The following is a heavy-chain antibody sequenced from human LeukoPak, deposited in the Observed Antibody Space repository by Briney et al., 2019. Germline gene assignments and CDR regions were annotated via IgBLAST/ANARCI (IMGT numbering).Heavy chain of an antibody. D-gene: IGHD6-19*01. J-gene: IGHJ4*02. Sequence: PGRSLRLSCAASGFIFSSYAMSWVRQAPGKGLEWVSTISGSGGSTYYADSVKGRFTISRDNSKNTLYLQMNSLRAEDTAVYYCAKAHLKAAAIAVAGRPFDYWGQGTLVTVSS. CDR2: ISGSGGST. CDR3: AKAHLKAAAIAVAGRPFDY. CDR1: GFIFSSYA. V-gene: IGHV3-23*01.